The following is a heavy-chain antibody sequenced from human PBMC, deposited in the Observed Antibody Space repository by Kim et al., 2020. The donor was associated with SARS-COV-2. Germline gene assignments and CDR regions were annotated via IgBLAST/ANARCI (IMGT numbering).Heavy chain of an antibody. CDR2: IRSKAYGGTT. Sequence: GGSLRLSCTASGFTFGDYAMSWFRQAPGKGLEWVGFIRSKAYGGTTEYAASVKGRFTISRDNSTSIAYLQINSLKTEDTAVYYCTGLDDYGDYPYYYYGMDVWGQGTTVTVSS. D-gene: IGHD4-17*01. CDR1: GFTFGDYA. CDR3: TGLDDYGDYPYYYYGMDV. J-gene: IGHJ6*02. V-gene: IGHV3-49*03.